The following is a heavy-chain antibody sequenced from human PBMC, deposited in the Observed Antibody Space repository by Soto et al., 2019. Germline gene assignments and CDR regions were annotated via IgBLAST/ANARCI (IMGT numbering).Heavy chain of an antibody. CDR2: LSGGGANT. J-gene: IGHJ4*02. V-gene: IGHV3-23*01. D-gene: IGHD4-17*01. Sequence: GGSLRLSCAASGFSFSTYSMAWVRQAAGKGPQWVSGLSGGGANTFYIDSVRGRFTISVDNSKNTVYLQMDSLRADDTAVYYCARWSGYADAWGQGTLVTVSS. CDR3: ARWSGYADA. CDR1: GFSFSTYS.